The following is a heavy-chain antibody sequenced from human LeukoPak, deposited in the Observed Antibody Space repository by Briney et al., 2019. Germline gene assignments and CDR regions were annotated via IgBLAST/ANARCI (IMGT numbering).Heavy chain of an antibody. J-gene: IGHJ4*02. D-gene: IGHD3-22*01. V-gene: IGHV3-48*01. CDR3: ARDPDNYYDSSGRFAY. CDR2: ISSSSSTI. CDR1: GFTFSSYS. Sequence: GGSLRLSCAASGFTFSSYSMNWVRQAPGKGLEWVSYISSSSSTIYYADSVQGRFTISRDNAKNSLYLQMNSLRAEDTAVYYCARDPDNYYDSSGRFAYCSQGTLVTVSS.